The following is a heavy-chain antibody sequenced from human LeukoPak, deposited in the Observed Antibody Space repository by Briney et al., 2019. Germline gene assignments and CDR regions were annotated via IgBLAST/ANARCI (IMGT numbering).Heavy chain of an antibody. D-gene: IGHD2-21*02. CDR3: ARIRSRDGGVLDY. CDR1: RFTFSAYR. J-gene: IGHJ4*02. Sequence: PGGSLRLSCAPSRFTFSAYRTSWVRQAPGEGLEWGANINKGVSEKNNTRSVNVRFTISRDNAKNSLYLQMNSLRAEDTAVYYCARIRSRDGGVLDYWGQGALLTVST. V-gene: IGHV3-7*01. CDR2: INKGVSEK.